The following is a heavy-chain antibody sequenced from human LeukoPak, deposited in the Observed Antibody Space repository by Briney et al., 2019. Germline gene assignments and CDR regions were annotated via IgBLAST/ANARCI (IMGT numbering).Heavy chain of an antibody. CDR2: INPNSGGT. J-gene: IGHJ4*02. CDR3: ARGPRGFQFDF. Sequence: GASVKVSCKASGYTFTAYYIHWVRQAPGQGLEWMGWINPNSGGTNYAQKFQGRVSMTRDTVISTVYMELSSLTSDDTAVYYCARGPRGFQFDFWGQGTLVTVSS. CDR1: GYTFTAYY. V-gene: IGHV1-2*02. D-gene: IGHD3-10*01.